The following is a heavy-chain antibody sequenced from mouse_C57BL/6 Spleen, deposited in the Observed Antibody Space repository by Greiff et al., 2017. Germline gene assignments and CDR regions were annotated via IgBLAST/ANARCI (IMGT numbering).Heavy chain of an antibody. V-gene: IGHV1-50*01. J-gene: IGHJ2*01. CDR1: GSTFTSYW. CDR3: ARATSDFDY. Sequence: QVQVQQPGAELVKPGASVKLSCKASGSTFTSYWMQWVKQRPGKGLEWIGEIDTSDSYTNYNEKFKGKSTFTGDTSSSTAYLQLSSLTSEDSAFYYCARATSDFDYWGQGTTLTVSS. D-gene: IGHD3-1*01. CDR2: IDTSDSYT.